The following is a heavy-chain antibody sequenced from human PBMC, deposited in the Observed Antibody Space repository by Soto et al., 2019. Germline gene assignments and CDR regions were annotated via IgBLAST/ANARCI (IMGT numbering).Heavy chain of an antibody. J-gene: IGHJ6*02. CDR1: GFPFSSYA. CDR2: INTGGGT. V-gene: IGHV3-23*01. CDR3: AKPAFSGTKYSYYGMDI. Sequence: RRLSCAVSGFPFSSYAMRWIRQTPGKGLEWVSTINTGGGTFYADSVKGRFTISRDNSKNMLFLQMNSLRADDTAVYYCAKPAFSGTKYSYYGMDIWGQGTTVTVSS. D-gene: IGHD1-26*01.